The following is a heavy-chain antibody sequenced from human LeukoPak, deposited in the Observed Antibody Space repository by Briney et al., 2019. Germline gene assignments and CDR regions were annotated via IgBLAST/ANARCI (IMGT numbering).Heavy chain of an antibody. J-gene: IGHJ4*02. CDR3: AKERYYDSSGYYSY. CDR1: GFTFNSYG. D-gene: IGHD3-22*01. V-gene: IGHV3-30*18. CDR2: ISYDGSNK. Sequence: GGSLRLSCAASGFTFNSYGMHWVRQAPGKGLERVAVISYDGSNKYHADSVKGRFTISRDNSKNTLYLQMNSLRAEDTAVYYCAKERYYDSSGYYSYWGQGTLVTVSS.